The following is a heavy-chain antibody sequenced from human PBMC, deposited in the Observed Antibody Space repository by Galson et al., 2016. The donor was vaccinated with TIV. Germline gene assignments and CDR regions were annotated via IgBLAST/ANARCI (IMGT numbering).Heavy chain of an antibody. CDR1: GYTFTSYY. CDR3: ARDGYRFGNYFDF. Sequence: SVKVSCKASGYTFTSYYMHWVRQAPGQGLEWMGIINPSGGSTTYAQKFQGRVTMTRDMSTTTVHMELSSLRSEDTAVYYCARDGYRFGNYFDFWGQGTLVTFSS. V-gene: IGHV1-46*01. D-gene: IGHD5-12*01. J-gene: IGHJ4*02. CDR2: INPSGGST.